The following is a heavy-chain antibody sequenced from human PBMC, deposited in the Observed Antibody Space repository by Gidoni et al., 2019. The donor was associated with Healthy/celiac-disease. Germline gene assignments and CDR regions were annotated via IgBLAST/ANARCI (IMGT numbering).Heavy chain of an antibody. CDR3: ARDLPLMDV. CDR1: GFTFSSHG. V-gene: IGHV3-33*01. Sequence: QVQLVESGGGVVQPGRSLRLSCAASGFTFSSHGMHWVRQAPGKGLEWVAVIWYDGSNKYYADSVKGRFTISRDNSKNTLYLQMNSLRAEDTAVYYCARDLPLMDVWGQGTTVTVSS. J-gene: IGHJ6*02. CDR2: IWYDGSNK.